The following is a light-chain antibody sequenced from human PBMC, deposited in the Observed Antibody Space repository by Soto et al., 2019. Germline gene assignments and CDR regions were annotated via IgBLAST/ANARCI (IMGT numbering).Light chain of an antibody. J-gene: IGKJ1*01. CDR3: QQSYSTPRT. CDR1: QSISSY. V-gene: IGKV1-39*01. CDR2: AAS. Sequence: DLQMTQSPSSLSASVGDRVTITCRASQSISSYLNWYQQKPGKAPKLLIYAASSLQSVVPSRFSGSGSGTDFTLTISILQPEDFATYYCQQSYSTPRTFGQGTKVEIK.